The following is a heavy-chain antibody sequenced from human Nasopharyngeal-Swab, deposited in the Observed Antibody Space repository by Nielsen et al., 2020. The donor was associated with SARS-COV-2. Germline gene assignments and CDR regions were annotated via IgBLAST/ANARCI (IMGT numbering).Heavy chain of an antibody. CDR2: IYSGGSST. CDR3: AKGWVSSSPPSFDY. V-gene: IGHV3-23*03. J-gene: IGHJ4*02. CDR1: GFTFRSYA. Sequence: LKISCAASGFTFRSYAMSWVRQAPGKGLEWVSVIYSGGSSTYYADSVKGRFTISRDNSKNTLYLQMNSLRAEDTAVYYCAKGWVSSSPPSFDYWGQGTLVTVSS. D-gene: IGHD6-6*01.